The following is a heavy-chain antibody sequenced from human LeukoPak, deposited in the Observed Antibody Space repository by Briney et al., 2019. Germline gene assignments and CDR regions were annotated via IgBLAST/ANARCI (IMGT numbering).Heavy chain of an antibody. D-gene: IGHD2-21*02. J-gene: IGHJ4*02. CDR1: GFTFDDYD. Sequence: PGGSLSLSCAASGFTFDDYDMSWVRQAPGKGLEWIGSISYRGSTYYNPSLKSRVTISVDTSKNQFSLKLTSVTAADTAVYYCARGGNELTAHLLVYWGQGTLVTVSS. CDR3: ARGGNELTAHLLVY. V-gene: IGHV4-39*07. CDR2: ISYRGST.